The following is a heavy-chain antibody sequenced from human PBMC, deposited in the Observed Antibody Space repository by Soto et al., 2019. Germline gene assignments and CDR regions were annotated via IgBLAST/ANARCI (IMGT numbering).Heavy chain of an antibody. CDR2: ISGSGGAT. Sequence: EEQLLESGGGLVQPGGSLRLSCETYGFTFRSVAMSWVRQAPGKGLEWVSSISGSGGATYYADSVRGRSTISRDNSKNTLCLQMGGLTADDTAVYYCAQCRALGTGFGYGNYYGMDVWGHGTTVTFSS. CDR1: GFTFRSVA. J-gene: IGHJ6*02. CDR3: AQCRALGTGFGYGNYYGMDV. D-gene: IGHD5-18*01. V-gene: IGHV3-23*01.